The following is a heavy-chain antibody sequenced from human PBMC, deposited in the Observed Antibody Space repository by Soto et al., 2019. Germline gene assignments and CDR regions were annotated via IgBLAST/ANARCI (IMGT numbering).Heavy chain of an antibody. CDR3: ASGGYSYGYGGSFDY. CDR2: INHSGST. J-gene: IGHJ4*02. D-gene: IGHD5-18*01. CDR1: GGSFSGYY. V-gene: IGHV4-34*01. Sequence: QVQLQQWGAGLLKPSETLSLTCAVYGGSFSGYYWSWIRQPPGKGLEWIGEINHSGSTNYNPSLKSRVTISVDTSKNQFSLKLSSVTAADTAVYYCASGGYSYGYGGSFDYWGQGTLVTVSS.